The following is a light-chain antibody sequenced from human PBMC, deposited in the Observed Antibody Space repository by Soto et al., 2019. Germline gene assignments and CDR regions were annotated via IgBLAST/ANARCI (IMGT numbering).Light chain of an antibody. J-gene: IGKJ4*01. V-gene: IGKV1-33*01. CDR2: DAS. Sequence: DVQLTQSPASLSASVGDTVTITCQATHDISNSLNWFQQKPGKAPTLFIHDASTWATGVPSRFSGSASVTDFTFTITSLQPEDIGTYFCHQYDSLPITFGGGT. CDR1: HDISNS. CDR3: HQYDSLPIT.